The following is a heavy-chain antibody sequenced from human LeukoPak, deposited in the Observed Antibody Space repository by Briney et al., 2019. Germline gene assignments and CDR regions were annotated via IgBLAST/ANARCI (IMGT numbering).Heavy chain of an antibody. CDR1: GFTFSSYG. CDR2: ISYDGRDK. J-gene: IGHJ4*02. CDR3: AKDADTYGSTYYFDY. D-gene: IGHD3-10*01. Sequence: PGGSLRLSCAASGFTFSSYGMHWVRQAPGKGLEWLAVISYDGRDKYYTDSVKGRFSTSRDNSKNTLYLQMNSLRAEDTAVYYCAKDADTYGSTYYFDYWGQGTLVTVSS. V-gene: IGHV3-30*18.